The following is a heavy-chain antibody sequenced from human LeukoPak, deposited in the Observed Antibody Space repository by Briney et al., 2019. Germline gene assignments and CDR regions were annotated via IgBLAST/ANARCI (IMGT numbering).Heavy chain of an antibody. CDR3: TVTVSFLYDFWSGSLFDY. Sequence: GGSLRLSCTASGFTFGDYAMSWVRQAPGKGLEWVGFIRSKAYGGTTEYAASVKGRFTISRDDSKSIAYLQMNSLKTEDTAVYYCTVTVSFLYDFWSGSLFDYWGQGTLVTVSS. CDR1: GFTFGDYA. V-gene: IGHV3-49*04. D-gene: IGHD3-3*01. CDR2: IRSKAYGGTT. J-gene: IGHJ4*02.